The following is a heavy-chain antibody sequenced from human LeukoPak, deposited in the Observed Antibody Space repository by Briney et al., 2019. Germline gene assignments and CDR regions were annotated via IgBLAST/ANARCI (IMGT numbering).Heavy chain of an antibody. D-gene: IGHD4-23*01. J-gene: IGHJ6*03. CDR1: GFTFSSYS. CDR3: ARGLSETTVVTYYYYMDV. CDR2: ISSSSSTI. Sequence: PGGSLRLSCAASGFTFSSYSMNWVRQAPGKGLEWVSYISSSSSTIYYADSVKGRFTISRDNAKNSLYLQMNSLRAEDTAVYYCARGLSETTVVTYYYYMDVWGKGTTVTVSS. V-gene: IGHV3-48*01.